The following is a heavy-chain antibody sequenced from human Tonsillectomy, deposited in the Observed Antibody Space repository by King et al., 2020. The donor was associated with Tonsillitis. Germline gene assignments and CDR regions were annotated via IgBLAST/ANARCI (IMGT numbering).Heavy chain of an antibody. J-gene: IGHJ4*02. CDR1: GFTFSSYT. CDR3: ARDEFDY. CDR2: ISYDGRNK. V-gene: IGHV3-30*04. Sequence: VQLVESGGGVVQPGRSLRLSCAASGFTFSSYTMHWVRQAPGKGLDWVRQAPGKGLEWVAVISYDGRNKYNADSVKGRFSISRDNSKNTLYLQMNSLRAEDTAVYYCARDEFDYWGQGTLVTVSS.